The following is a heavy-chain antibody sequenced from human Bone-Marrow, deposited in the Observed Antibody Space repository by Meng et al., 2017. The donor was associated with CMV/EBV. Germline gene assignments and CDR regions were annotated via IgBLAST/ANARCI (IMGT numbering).Heavy chain of an antibody. J-gene: IGHJ6*02. Sequence: ASVKVSCQASGYTFTSYGISWVRQAPGQGPEWMAWSSNYNGNRKYAQKFLGRVTMTTDTSTSTAYMELRSLRSDDTAVYYCARDNRARVYSYGVLGYYGMDVWGQGTTVTVSS. V-gene: IGHV1-18*01. D-gene: IGHD5-18*01. CDR3: ARDNRARVYSYGVLGYYGMDV. CDR1: GYTFTSYG. CDR2: SSNYNGNR.